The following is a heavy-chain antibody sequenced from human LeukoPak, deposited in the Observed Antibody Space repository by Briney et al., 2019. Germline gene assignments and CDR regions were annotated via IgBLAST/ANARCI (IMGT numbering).Heavy chain of an antibody. CDR2: ISSGGST. CDR1: GFSVSSGY. D-gene: IGHD5-24*01. V-gene: IGHV3-66*01. CDR3: GRVGDGYNGNY. J-gene: IGHJ4*02. Sequence: GGSLRLSCAASGFSVSSGYMSWVRQAPGKGLEWVSLISSGGSTYYADSVKGRFTISRDNSKNTLYLQVNSLRAEDTAVYYCGRVGDGYNGNYWGQGTLVTVSS.